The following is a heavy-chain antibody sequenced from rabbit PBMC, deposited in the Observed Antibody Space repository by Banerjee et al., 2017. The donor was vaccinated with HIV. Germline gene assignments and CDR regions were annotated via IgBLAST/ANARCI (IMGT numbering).Heavy chain of an antibody. D-gene: IGHD4-1*01. CDR2: IYAGGSGSA. CDR1: EFSFSSTYN. Sequence: QEQLEESGGGLVQPEGSLTLTCTASEFSFSSTYNIYWVRQAPGKGLEWIGTIYAGGSGSADYASWAKGRFTISKTSWTTVTLQMTSLTAADTATYFCARISGWGGDLWGPGTLVTVS. J-gene: IGHJ6*01. V-gene: IGHV1S45*01. CDR3: ARISGWGGDL.